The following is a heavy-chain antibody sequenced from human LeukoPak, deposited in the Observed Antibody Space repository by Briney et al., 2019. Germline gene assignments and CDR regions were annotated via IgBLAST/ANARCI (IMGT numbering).Heavy chain of an antibody. Sequence: ASVKVSCKASGYTFTGYYMHWVRQAPGQGLEWMGWINPNSGGTNYAQKFQGRVTMTRDTSISTAYMELSRLRSDDTAVYYCARASEYYDSSGYYPYYFDYWGQGTLVTVSS. CDR3: ARASEYYDSSGYYPYYFDY. CDR1: GYTFTGYY. V-gene: IGHV1-2*02. J-gene: IGHJ4*02. D-gene: IGHD3-22*01. CDR2: INPNSGGT.